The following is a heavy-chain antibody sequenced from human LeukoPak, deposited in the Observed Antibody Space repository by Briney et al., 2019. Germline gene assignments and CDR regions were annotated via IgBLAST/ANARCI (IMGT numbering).Heavy chain of an antibody. Sequence: SETLSLTCSVSGGAIRSGGWWSWVRQSPGKGLEWIGDIYNSGGTNYSPSLKSRVTISVDKFRNQFSLKMTSVTAADTAVYYCARVYSTNYYGSGDRPFLFDYWGQGTVVTVSS. V-gene: IGHV4-4*02. CDR1: GGAIRSGGW. CDR2: IYNSGGT. CDR3: ARVYSTNYYGSGDRPFLFDY. J-gene: IGHJ4*02. D-gene: IGHD3-10*01.